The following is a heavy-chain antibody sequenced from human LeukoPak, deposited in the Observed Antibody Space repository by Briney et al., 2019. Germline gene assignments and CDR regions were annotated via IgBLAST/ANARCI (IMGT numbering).Heavy chain of an antibody. J-gene: IGHJ4*02. Sequence: GGSLRLSCAASGFTFSSYGMHWVRQAPGKGLEWVAFIRYDGSNKYYADSVKGRFTISRDNSKNTLYLQMNSLRVDDTATYYCAKARDISGPFGDYWGQGTLVTVSS. V-gene: IGHV3-30*02. D-gene: IGHD3-22*01. CDR1: GFTFSSYG. CDR3: AKARDISGPFGDY. CDR2: IRYDGSNK.